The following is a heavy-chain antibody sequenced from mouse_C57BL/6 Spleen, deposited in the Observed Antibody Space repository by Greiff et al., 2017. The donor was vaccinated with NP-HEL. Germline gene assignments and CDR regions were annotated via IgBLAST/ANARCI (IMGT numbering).Heavy chain of an antibody. J-gene: IGHJ2*01. D-gene: IGHD2-5*01. V-gene: IGHV1-50*01. CDR2: IEPSDGYT. Sequence: VQLQQPGAELVKPGASVKLSCKASGYTFTSYWMQWVKQRPGQGLEWIGEIEPSDGYTTSNQKFKGKATLTVDTSSITVYRQLSSLTSDDSAVYYCARTLAYYSNYYYFGCWGQGTTLTVSS. CDR3: ARTLAYYSNYYYFGC. CDR1: GYTFTSYW.